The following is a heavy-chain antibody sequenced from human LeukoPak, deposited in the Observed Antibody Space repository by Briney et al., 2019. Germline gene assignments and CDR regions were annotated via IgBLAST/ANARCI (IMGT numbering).Heavy chain of an antibody. CDR2: IYHSGST. CDR3: ASLAVAGNFDY. J-gene: IGHJ4*02. Sequence: SETLSLTCTVSGGSISSYYWSWIRQPPGKGLEWIGYIYHSGSTNYNPSLKSRVTISVDTSKNQFSPKLSSVTAADTAVYYCASLAVAGNFDYWGQGTLVTVSS. V-gene: IGHV4-59*01. D-gene: IGHD6-19*01. CDR1: GGSISSYY.